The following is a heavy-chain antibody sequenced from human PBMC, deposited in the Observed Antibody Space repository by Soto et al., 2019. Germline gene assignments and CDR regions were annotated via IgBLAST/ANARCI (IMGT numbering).Heavy chain of an antibody. CDR3: AREGGSEWIIEAYGDAYNWFDP. Sequence: QVQLVQSGAEVKKPGSSVQVSCKASGGTFSSDAMSWVRQAPGQGLEWMGGIITKFATPKYAQKFQGRVTIAADESTSTAFMELRSLTSEDTAVYYCAREGGSEWIIEAYGDAYNWFDPWGQGTLVTVSS. V-gene: IGHV1-69*01. D-gene: IGHD4-17*01. CDR2: IITKFATP. J-gene: IGHJ5*01. CDR1: GGTFSSDA.